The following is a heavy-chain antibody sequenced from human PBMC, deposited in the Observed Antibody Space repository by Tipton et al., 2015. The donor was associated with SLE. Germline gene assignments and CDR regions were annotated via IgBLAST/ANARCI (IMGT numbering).Heavy chain of an antibody. CDR3: ARALSSGWYYY. CDR1: GGSFSGYY. Sequence: LRLSCAVYGGSFSGYYWSWIRQPPGKGLEWIGEINHSGSTNYNPSLKSRVTISVDTSKKQFSLKLSSVTAADTAVYYCARALSSGWYYYWGQGTPVTVSS. CDR2: INHSGST. V-gene: IGHV4-34*01. J-gene: IGHJ4*02. D-gene: IGHD6-19*01.